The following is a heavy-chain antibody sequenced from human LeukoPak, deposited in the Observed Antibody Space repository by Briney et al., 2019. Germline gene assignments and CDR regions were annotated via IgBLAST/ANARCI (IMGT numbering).Heavy chain of an antibody. CDR2: INHSGST. V-gene: IGHV4-34*01. J-gene: IGHJ4*02. CDR1: GGSFSGYY. CDR3: ARALTMAREGVGTIDY. D-gene: IGHD3-10*01. Sequence: SETLSLTCAVYGGSFSGYYWSWIRQPPGKGLEWIGEINHSGSTNYNPSLKSRVTISVDTSKNQFSLKLSSVTAADTAVYYCARALTMAREGVGTIDYWGQGTLVTVSS.